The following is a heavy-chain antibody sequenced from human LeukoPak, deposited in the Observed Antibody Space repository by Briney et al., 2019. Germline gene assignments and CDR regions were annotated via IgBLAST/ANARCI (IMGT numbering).Heavy chain of an antibody. Sequence: SETLSLTCAVYGGSFSGYYWSWIRQPPGKGLEWIGYIYYSGSTYYNPPLKSRVTISVDTSKNQFSLKLSSVTAADTAVYYCAREGLAAAAKLGMDVWGQGTTVTVSS. J-gene: IGHJ6*02. CDR3: AREGLAAAAKLGMDV. CDR2: IYYSGST. V-gene: IGHV4-34*09. CDR1: GGSFSGYY. D-gene: IGHD6-13*01.